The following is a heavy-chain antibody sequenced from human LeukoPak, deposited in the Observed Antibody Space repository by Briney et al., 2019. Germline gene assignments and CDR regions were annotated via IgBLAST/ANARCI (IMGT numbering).Heavy chain of an antibody. Sequence: GGSLRLSCAASGFTFSGYTMNWVRQAPGKGLEWASSISSSSTYIYYADSVKGRFTISRDNAKNSLHLQMNSLRVEDTAVYYCARGYSGSYPHFDYWGQGTLVTVSS. CDR2: ISSSSTYI. D-gene: IGHD1-26*01. CDR1: GFTFSGYT. CDR3: ARGYSGSYPHFDY. J-gene: IGHJ4*02. V-gene: IGHV3-21*01.